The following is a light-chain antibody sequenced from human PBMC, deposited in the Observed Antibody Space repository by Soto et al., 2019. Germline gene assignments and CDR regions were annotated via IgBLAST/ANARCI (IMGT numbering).Light chain of an antibody. V-gene: IGLV1-44*01. J-gene: IGLJ1*01. CDR3: AAWDDSLNGGYV. Sequence: QSVLTQPPSASGTPGQRVTISCSGSSSNIGSNTVNWYQQLPGTAPKLLIYSNNQRPSGVPDRFSGSKSGTSASLAISGLQSEDEADYYCAAWDDSLNGGYVFGTGTKVNVL. CDR1: SSNIGSNT. CDR2: SNN.